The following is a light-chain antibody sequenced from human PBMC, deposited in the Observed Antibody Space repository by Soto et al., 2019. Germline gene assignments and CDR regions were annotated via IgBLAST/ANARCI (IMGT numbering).Light chain of an antibody. Sequence: DIQMTQSPSTLSASVGDRVTITCRASQTISSWLAWYQQKPGKAPKLLIFDVSSLQSGVPSRFSGSGSGTEFTLTISSLQPDDFAIYYCQQYNIYPLTFGGGTKVDIK. V-gene: IGKV1-5*01. CDR3: QQYNIYPLT. CDR2: DVS. J-gene: IGKJ4*01. CDR1: QTISSW.